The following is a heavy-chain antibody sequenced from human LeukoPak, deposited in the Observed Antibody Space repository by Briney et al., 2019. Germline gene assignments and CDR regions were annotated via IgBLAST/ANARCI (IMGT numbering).Heavy chain of an antibody. CDR1: GFTFSGYE. J-gene: IGHJ4*02. V-gene: IGHV3-21*01. CDR3: ARDPPFIIGTTFFDY. D-gene: IGHD1-20*01. Sequence: GGSLRLSCAASGFTFSGYEMNWVHQAPGKGLEWVSSISTSSTYIYYADSVKGRFTISRDNAKNSLYLQMNSLRAEDTAVYYCARDPPFIIGTTFFDYWGQGTLVTVSS. CDR2: ISTSSTYI.